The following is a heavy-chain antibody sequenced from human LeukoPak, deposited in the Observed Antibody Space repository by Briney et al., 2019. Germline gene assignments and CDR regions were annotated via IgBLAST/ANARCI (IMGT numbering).Heavy chain of an antibody. J-gene: IGHJ1*01. Sequence: GGSLILSCAASGFTFSTYWMHWVRQAPGKGLVWVSRIKSDGGTNYADSVKGRFTISRDNAKKTVSLQMNSLRPEDTGVYYCARAPSEIGGYYPEYFRHWGQGTLVTVSS. D-gene: IGHD3-22*01. V-gene: IGHV3-74*01. CDR1: GFTFSTYW. CDR2: IKSDGGT. CDR3: ARAPSEIGGYYPEYFRH.